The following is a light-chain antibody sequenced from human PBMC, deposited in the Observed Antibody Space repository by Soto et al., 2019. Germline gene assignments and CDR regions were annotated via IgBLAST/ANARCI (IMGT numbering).Light chain of an antibody. Sequence: QSALTQPASVSGSPGQSITISCTGTSSDVGSYNLVSWYQQHPGKAPKLMIYEGSKRPSGVSTRFSGAKSGNTASLTISGHQAEDEADYYCCSYAGSSTLFGTGTKVTVL. J-gene: IGLJ1*01. CDR2: EGS. CDR3: CSYAGSSTL. V-gene: IGLV2-23*01. CDR1: SSDVGSYNL.